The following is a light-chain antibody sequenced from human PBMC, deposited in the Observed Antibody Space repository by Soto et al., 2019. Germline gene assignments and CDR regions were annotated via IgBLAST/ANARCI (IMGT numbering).Light chain of an antibody. CDR1: QGISSY. V-gene: IGKV1-8*01. CDR2: AAS. Sequence: IRMTQSPSSISASTGDRVTITCRASQGISSYLAWYQQKPGKAPKLLIYAASTLQSGVPSRFSGSGSGTDFTLTISCLQSEDFATYYCQQYYSYPYTFGQGTKLEIK. CDR3: QQYYSYPYT. J-gene: IGKJ2*01.